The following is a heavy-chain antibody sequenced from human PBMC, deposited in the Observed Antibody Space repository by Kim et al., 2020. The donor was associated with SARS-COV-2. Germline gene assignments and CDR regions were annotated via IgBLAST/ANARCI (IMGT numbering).Heavy chain of an antibody. V-gene: IGHV1-69*13. CDR2: IIPIFDTA. CDR3: ARGGYSYGSGSYYKYNWFDP. J-gene: IGHJ5*02. D-gene: IGHD3-10*01. CDR1: GGTFSNYA. Sequence: SVKVSCKASGGTFSNYAISWVRQAPGQGLEWLGGIIPIFDTANYAQKFQGRVTITADESTSTAYMELSSLRSEDTAVYYCARGGYSYGSGSYYKYNWFDPWGQGTLVTVSS.